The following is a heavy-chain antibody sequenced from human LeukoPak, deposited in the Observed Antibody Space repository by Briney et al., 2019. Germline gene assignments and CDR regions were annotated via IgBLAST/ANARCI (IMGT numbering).Heavy chain of an antibody. CDR1: GGPISKSNYY. V-gene: IGHV4-39*01. J-gene: IGHJ1*01. CDR3: ARHASGSYNNFQH. CDR2: IYSSGNT. D-gene: IGHD1-26*01. Sequence: KPSESPSLTYIFSGGPISKSNYYSGWGRQPPGKGLGWIGSIYSSGNTYYNPSLKSRVTMSVDTSKDQFSLNLSFVTAADTAVYYCARHASGSYNNFQHWSQGTLVTVSS.